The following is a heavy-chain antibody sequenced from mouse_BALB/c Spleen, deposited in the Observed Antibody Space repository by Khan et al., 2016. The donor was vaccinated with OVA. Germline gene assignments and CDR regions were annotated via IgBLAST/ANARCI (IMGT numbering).Heavy chain of an antibody. CDR1: GYSITTGYV. CDR2: ISYSGST. J-gene: IGHJ2*01. V-gene: IGHV3-2*02. D-gene: IGHD3-2*02. CDR3: ARKARIEY. Sequence: VELVESGPGLVKPSQSLSLTCTVTGYSITTGYVRNWLRQLPGNKLEWMGYISYSGSTNYTPSLKRRISITRDTSKNHFFLQLNSVTTEDTATYYCARKARIEYWGQGTTLTVSS.